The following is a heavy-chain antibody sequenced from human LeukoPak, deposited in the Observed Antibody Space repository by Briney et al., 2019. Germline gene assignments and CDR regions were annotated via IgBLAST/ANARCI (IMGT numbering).Heavy chain of an antibody. CDR2: ISGSGGST. D-gene: IGHD2-15*01. Sequence: GGSLRLSCAASGFTFSSYAMSWVRQAPGKGLEWGSAISGSGGSTYYADSVKGRVTISRDNSKNTLYLQMNSLRAEDTAVDYCAKGGEIRGRLDRYCSGGSCYGLADYWGQGTLVTVSS. CDR3: AKGGEIRGRLDRYCSGGSCYGLADY. CDR1: GFTFSSYA. J-gene: IGHJ4*02. V-gene: IGHV3-23*01.